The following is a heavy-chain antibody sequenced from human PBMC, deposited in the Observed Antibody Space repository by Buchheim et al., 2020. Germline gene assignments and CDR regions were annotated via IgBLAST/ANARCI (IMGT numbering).Heavy chain of an antibody. CDR2: IYYGGST. V-gene: IGHV4-31*03. CDR1: GDSISSGGYY. J-gene: IGHJ2*01. CDR3: ARHLPWYFDL. Sequence: QVQLQESGPGLVKSSQTLSLTCSVSGDSISSGGYYWSWIRQHPGKGLEWIGYIYYGGSTHYNPSLKSRVTISVDASKNQFSLKLSSVSAADTAVYYCARHLPWYFDLWGRGTL.